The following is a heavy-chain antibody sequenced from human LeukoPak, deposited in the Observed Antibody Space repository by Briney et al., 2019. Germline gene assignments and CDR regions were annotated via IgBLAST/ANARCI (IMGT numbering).Heavy chain of an antibody. CDR1: GGSISSYY. D-gene: IGHD3-22*01. CDR3: ARHDSSYDSSGYYGDNWFDP. J-gene: IGHJ5*02. CDR2: IYYSGST. V-gene: IGHV4-59*08. Sequence: PSETLSLTCTVSGGSISSYYWSWIRQLPGKGLEWIGYIYYSGSTNYNPSLKSRVTISVDTSKNQFSLKLSSVTAADTAVYYCARHDSSYDSSGYYGDNWFDPWGQGTLVTVSS.